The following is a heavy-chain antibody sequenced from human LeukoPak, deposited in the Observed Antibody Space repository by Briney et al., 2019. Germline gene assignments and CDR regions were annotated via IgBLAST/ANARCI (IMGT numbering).Heavy chain of an antibody. CDR3: ARAEYDILTGYFYWFDP. D-gene: IGHD3-9*01. CDR1: GGTFSSYA. J-gene: IGHJ5*02. CDR2: MIPIFGTA. V-gene: IGHV1-69*13. Sequence: SVTLSCTASGGTFSSYAISWGRHAPRQGLEWMGGMIPIFGTANYAQKFQGRVTITADESTSTAYMELSSLRSEDTAVYYCARAEYDILTGYFYWFDPWGQGTLVTVSS.